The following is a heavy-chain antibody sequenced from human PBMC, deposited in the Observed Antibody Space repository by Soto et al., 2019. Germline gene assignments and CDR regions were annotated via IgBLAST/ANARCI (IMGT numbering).Heavy chain of an antibody. CDR1: GFTFSSYA. CDR2: ISSNGGST. V-gene: IGHV3-64D*06. Sequence: PGGSLRLSCSASGFTFSSYAMHWVRQAPGKGLEYVSAISSNGGSTYYADSVKGRFTISRDNSKNTLYLQMSSLRAEDTAVYYCVKGSTYSSSWPVFDYWGQGTLVTVSS. J-gene: IGHJ4*02. CDR3: VKGSTYSSSWPVFDY. D-gene: IGHD6-13*01.